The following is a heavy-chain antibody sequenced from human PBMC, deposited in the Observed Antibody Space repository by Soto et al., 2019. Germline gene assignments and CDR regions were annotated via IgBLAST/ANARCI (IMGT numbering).Heavy chain of an antibody. V-gene: IGHV3-23*01. CDR1: GFTFSNYA. CDR3: AKDKSRGVTVTPDY. J-gene: IGHJ4*02. Sequence: EVQLLESGGGMVQPGGSLRISCAVSGFTFSNYAMSWVRQAPGKGLEWVSSISGAGGITHYAESVRGRFTISRDNSKDTLYLQMNSLSAEDTAVYYCAKDKSRGVTVTPDYWGQGTLVTVSS. CDR2: ISGAGGIT. D-gene: IGHD4-17*01.